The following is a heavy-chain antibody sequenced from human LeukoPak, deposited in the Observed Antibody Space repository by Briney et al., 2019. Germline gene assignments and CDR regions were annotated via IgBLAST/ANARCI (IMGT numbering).Heavy chain of an antibody. V-gene: IGHV4-38-2*02. CDR1: GYSISSGYY. D-gene: IGHD6-19*01. CDR2: IYHSGST. J-gene: IGHJ4*02. Sequence: PSETLSLTCIVSGYSISSGYYWGWIRQPPGKGLEWIGEIYHSGSTNYNPSLKSRVTISVDKSKNQFSLKLSSVTAADTAVYYCARVSVAVAGPDYFDYWGQGTLVTVSS. CDR3: ARVSVAVAGPDYFDY.